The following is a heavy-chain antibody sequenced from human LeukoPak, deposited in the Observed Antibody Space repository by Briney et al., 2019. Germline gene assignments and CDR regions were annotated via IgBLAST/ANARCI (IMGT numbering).Heavy chain of an antibody. CDR1: GFTFSSYG. CDR3: AKDQPPLRFFEWLPRRNFDY. J-gene: IGHJ4*02. D-gene: IGHD3-3*01. CDR2: IGYGGSNK. Sequence: PGGSLRLSCAASGFTFSSYGMHWVRQAPSKGREWLAFIGYGGSNKYYADHVKGRFTISSDNSKNTLYLQMNSLRAEGTAVYYCAKDQPPLRFFEWLPRRNFDYWGQGTLVTVSS. V-gene: IGHV3-30*02.